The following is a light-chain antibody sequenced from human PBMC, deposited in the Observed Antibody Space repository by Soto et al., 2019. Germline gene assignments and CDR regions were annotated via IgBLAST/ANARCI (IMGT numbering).Light chain of an antibody. J-gene: IGKJ3*01. V-gene: IGKV3-15*01. CDR1: QSVSSS. Sequence: EIVMTQSPATLSVSPGERATLSCRASQSVSSSLAWYQQKPGQAPRLLISGASTRATGIPARFSGSGYGTEFTRTISSLLSEDFAVYYCQQYKDRPLTFGPGTKVDIK. CDR3: QQYKDRPLT. CDR2: GAS.